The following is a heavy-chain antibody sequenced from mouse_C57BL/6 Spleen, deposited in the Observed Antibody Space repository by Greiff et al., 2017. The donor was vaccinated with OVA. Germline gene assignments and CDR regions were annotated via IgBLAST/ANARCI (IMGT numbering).Heavy chain of an antibody. CDR3: TRMGTGTRFAY. Sequence: QVQLQQSGAELVRPGASVTLSCKASGYTFTDYEMHWVKQTPVHGLEWIGAIDPETGGTAYNQKFKGKAILTADKSSSTAYMELRSLTSEDSAVYYCTRMGTGTRFAYWGQGTLVTVSA. D-gene: IGHD1-1*01. CDR1: GYTFTDYE. CDR2: IDPETGGT. V-gene: IGHV1-15*01. J-gene: IGHJ3*01.